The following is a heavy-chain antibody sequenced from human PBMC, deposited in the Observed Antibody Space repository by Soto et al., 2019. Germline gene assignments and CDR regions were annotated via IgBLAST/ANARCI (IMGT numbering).Heavy chain of an antibody. CDR2: ISSRSTFI. CDR1: GFTLTNEN. D-gene: IGHD3-22*01. J-gene: IGHJ4*02. Sequence: GGSLRFSCTVLGFTLTNENMNWVRQAPGKGLEWVSSISSRSTFINYADSVKGRFTISRDNDKGLVYLQMNSLRAEDTAVYYCARDPPLSMIVVVGVDDFWGQGTLVTVSS. V-gene: IGHV3-21*06. CDR3: ARDPPLSMIVVVGVDDF.